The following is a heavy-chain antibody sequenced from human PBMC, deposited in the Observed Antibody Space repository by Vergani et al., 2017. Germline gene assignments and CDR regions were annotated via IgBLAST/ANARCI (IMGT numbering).Heavy chain of an antibody. CDR2: IYYSGST. D-gene: IGHD2-2*01. CDR1: GGSISSYY. Sequence: QLQLQESGPGLVKPSETLSLTCTVSGGSISSYYWSWIRQPPGKGLEWIGYIYYSGSTNYNPSLKSRVTISVDTSKNQFSLKLSSVTAADTAVYYCASTKGYCSSTSCYLYGMDVWGQGTTVTVSS. CDR3: ASTKGYCSSTSCYLYGMDV. V-gene: IGHV4-59*01. J-gene: IGHJ6*02.